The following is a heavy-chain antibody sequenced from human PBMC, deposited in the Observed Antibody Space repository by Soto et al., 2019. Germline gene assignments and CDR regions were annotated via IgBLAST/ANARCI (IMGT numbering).Heavy chain of an antibody. CDR2: ISWDDDK. J-gene: IGHJ5*02. Sequence: SGPTLVNPTQTLTLTCTFSGFSLSTSGVGVGWIRQPPGKALEWLALISWDDDKRYIPSLKSRLTITKDTSKNQVVLTMTNMDPVDTATYYCAHSFKDIVVVPTASNWFDPWGQGTLVTVSS. CDR3: AHSFKDIVVVPTASNWFDP. V-gene: IGHV2-5*02. D-gene: IGHD2-2*01. CDR1: GFSLSTSGVG.